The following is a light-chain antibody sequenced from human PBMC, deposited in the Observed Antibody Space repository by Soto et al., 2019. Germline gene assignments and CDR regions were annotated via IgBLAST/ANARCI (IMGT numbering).Light chain of an antibody. CDR1: QSVSSSY. CDR3: QHYGSSPPRT. Sequence: EIVLTQSPGTLSLSPGERATLSCRTSQSVSSSYIAWYQQRPGQAPRLLIYGASKRATDIPDTFSGSGSGTDFTLTRRRLEPEDFAVYYCQHYGSSPPRTFGGVTKVEI. V-gene: IGKV3-20*01. CDR2: GAS. J-gene: IGKJ4*01.